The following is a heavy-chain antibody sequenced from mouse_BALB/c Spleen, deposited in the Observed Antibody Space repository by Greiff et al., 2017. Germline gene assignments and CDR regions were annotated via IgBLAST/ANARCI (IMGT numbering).Heavy chain of an antibody. Sequence: EVKLVESGGGLVKPGGSLKLSCAASGFTFSSYTMSWVRQTPEKRLEWVATISSGGSYTYYPDSVKGRFTISRDNAKNTLYLQMSSLKSEDTAMYYCTREGDDYDVNFAYWGQGTLVTVSA. J-gene: IGHJ3*01. CDR3: TREGDDYDVNFAY. CDR2: ISSGGSYT. CDR1: GFTFSSYT. V-gene: IGHV5-6-4*01. D-gene: IGHD2-4*01.